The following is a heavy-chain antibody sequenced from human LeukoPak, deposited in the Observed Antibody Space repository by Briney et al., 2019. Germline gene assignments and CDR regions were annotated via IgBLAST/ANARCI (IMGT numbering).Heavy chain of an antibody. CDR1: GGSFSGYY. V-gene: IGHV4-34*01. CDR2: INHSGST. D-gene: IGHD1-14*01. J-gene: IGHJ3*02. Sequence: SETLSLTCAVYGGSFSGYYWSWIRQPPGKGLEWIGEINHSGSTNYNPSLKSRVTISVDTSKNQFSLKLSSVTAADTAVYYRARGRRGAFDIWGQGTMVTVSS. CDR3: ARGRRGAFDI.